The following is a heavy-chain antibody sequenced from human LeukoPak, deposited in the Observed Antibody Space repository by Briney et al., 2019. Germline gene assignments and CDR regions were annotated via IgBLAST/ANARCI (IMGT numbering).Heavy chain of an antibody. CDR1: GFTFSSYA. D-gene: IGHD3-10*01. J-gene: IGHJ3*02. Sequence: GGSLRLSCAASGFTFSSYAMSWVRQAPGKGLEWVSVTSGSGGSTFYADSVKGRFTISRDNSKNTLYLQMNSLRAEDTAVYYCAKDLRGSGSYSFPPDAFDIWGQGTMVTVSS. CDR3: AKDLRGSGSYSFPPDAFDI. CDR2: TSGSGGST. V-gene: IGHV3-23*01.